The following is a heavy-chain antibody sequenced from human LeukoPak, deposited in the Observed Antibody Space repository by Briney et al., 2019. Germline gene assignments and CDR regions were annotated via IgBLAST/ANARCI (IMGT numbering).Heavy chain of an antibody. Sequence: GGSLRLSCAASGFTFSSYAMSWVRQAPGKGLEWVSAISGSGGSTYYADSVKGRFTISRDNSKNTLYLQMNSLRAEDTAVYYCAKGTLDIVVVPAAPKVYYFDYWGQGALVTVSS. CDR3: AKGTLDIVVVPAAPKVYYFDY. CDR1: GFTFSSYA. V-gene: IGHV3-23*01. J-gene: IGHJ4*02. CDR2: ISGSGGST. D-gene: IGHD2-2*01.